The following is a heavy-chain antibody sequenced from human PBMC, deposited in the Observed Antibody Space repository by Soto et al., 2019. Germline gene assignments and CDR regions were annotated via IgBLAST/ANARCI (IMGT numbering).Heavy chain of an antibody. CDR1: GGSISSPNR. Sequence: TLSLTWAVSGGSISSPNRWSWVRQPPGKGLEWIGEIFHSGNTNYNPSLQSRVTISVDKSKNQFSLKLNSVTAADTAVYYCAKKTYLSDWGQGILVTVSS. V-gene: IGHV4-4*02. J-gene: IGHJ4*02. CDR2: IFHSGNT. CDR3: AKKTYLSD. D-gene: IGHD6-19*01.